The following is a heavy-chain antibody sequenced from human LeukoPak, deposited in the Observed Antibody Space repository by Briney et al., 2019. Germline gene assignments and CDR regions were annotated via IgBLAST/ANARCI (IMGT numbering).Heavy chain of an antibody. CDR2: ISGSGGST. V-gene: IGHV3-23*01. D-gene: IGHD3-10*01. CDR1: GFTFSSYA. Sequence: QPGGSLRLSCAASGFTFSSYAMSWVRQAPGKGLEWLSAISGSGGSTYYADSVKGRFTISRDNSKNTLYLQMNSLRAEDTAVYYCAKDLGESVEVRGFDYWGQGTLVTVSS. J-gene: IGHJ4*02. CDR3: AKDLGESVEVRGFDY.